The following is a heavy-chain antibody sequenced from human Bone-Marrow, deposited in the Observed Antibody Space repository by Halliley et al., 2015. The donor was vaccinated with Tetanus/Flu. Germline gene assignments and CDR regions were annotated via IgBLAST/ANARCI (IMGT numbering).Heavy chain of an antibody. V-gene: IGHV4-4*01. CDR3: ARDGEGAGYIGSYFDH. CDR2: IYHSKSA. Sequence: IGDIYHSKSANYTPSLKSRVIMSVDKSKNQVSLKLNSVTAADTAVYFCARDGEGAGYIGSYFDHWGQGILVIVSS. D-gene: IGHD1-26*01. J-gene: IGHJ4*02.